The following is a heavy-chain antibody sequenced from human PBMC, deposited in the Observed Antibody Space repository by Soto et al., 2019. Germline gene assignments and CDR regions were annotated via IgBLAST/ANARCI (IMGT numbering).Heavy chain of an antibody. J-gene: IGHJ6*02. D-gene: IGHD2-2*01. CDR3: ARGISGYCSSISSYSDYYYGMDV. V-gene: IGHV3-33*01. CDR2: IWYDGSNN. CDR1: GFIFSSYG. Sequence: QVQLVESGGGVVQPGRSLRLSCAASGFIFSSYGMHWVRQAPGKGLEWVAVIWYDGSNNYYGDSVKGRFTISRDNSKNTLHLQMNSLRVEDTAVYSCARGISGYCSSISSYSDYYYGMDVWGQGTTVTVSS.